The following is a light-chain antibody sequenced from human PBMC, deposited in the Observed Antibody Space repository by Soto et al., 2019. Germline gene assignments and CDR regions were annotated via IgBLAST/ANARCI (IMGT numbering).Light chain of an antibody. V-gene: IGKV1-5*03. CDR3: QHYNSYSEA. CDR2: KAS. CDR1: QTISSW. Sequence: DIQMTQSPSTLSGSVGDRVTITCRASQTISSWLAWYQQKPGKAPKLLIYKASTLKSWVPSRFSGSGSGTEFTLTISSLQPDDFATYYCQHYNSYSEAFGQGTKVEIK. J-gene: IGKJ1*01.